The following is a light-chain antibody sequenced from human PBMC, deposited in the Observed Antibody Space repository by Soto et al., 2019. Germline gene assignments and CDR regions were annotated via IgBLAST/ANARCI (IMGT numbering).Light chain of an antibody. Sequence: QSALTQPPSASGSPGQSVTISCTGTSSDVCGYKYVSWYQQHPGKAPKLMIFEVNKRPSGVPDRFSGSKSGNTASLTVSGLQAEDYADYYCSSYAGINNLGVFGTGTKLTVL. CDR3: SSYAGINNLGV. J-gene: IGLJ1*01. CDR2: EVN. V-gene: IGLV2-8*01. CDR1: SSDVCGYKY.